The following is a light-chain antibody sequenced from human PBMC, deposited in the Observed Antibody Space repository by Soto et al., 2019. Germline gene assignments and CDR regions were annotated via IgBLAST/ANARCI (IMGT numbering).Light chain of an antibody. CDR2: AAS. CDR3: QHADSFPLIT. CDR1: QTISTY. Sequence: DIQMTQSPSSLSASVGDRATITCVASQTISTYLNWYQQKPGKAPKLLIYAASSLQSGVPSRFSGSGSGTDFTLTISSLQPEDFATYYCQHADSFPLITFGQGTRLEIK. V-gene: IGKV1-39*01. J-gene: IGKJ5*01.